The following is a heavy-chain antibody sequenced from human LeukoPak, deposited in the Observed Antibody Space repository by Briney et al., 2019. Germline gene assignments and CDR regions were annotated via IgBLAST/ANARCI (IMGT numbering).Heavy chain of an antibody. D-gene: IGHD5-18*01. Sequence: ASVKVSCKASGGTFSSSAISWVRQAPGQGLEWLAAIIPIFGTANYAHKFQGRVTITTDESTSTAYMELSSLRSEDTAVYYCARVGSFVFGYSYGSSAFDIWGQGTMVTVSS. CDR2: IIPIFGTA. J-gene: IGHJ3*02. CDR3: ARVGSFVFGYSYGSSAFDI. CDR1: GGTFSSSA. V-gene: IGHV1-69*05.